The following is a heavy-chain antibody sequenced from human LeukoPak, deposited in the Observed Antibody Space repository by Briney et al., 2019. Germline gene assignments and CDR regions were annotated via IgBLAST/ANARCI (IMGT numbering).Heavy chain of an antibody. Sequence: GGSLRLSCAASGFTFDDYAMHWVRQAPGKGLEWVSLISWDGGSTYYADSVKGRFTISRDNSRNSLYLQMNSLRAEDTALYYCAKDIGSSSWYGLGISFDYWGQGTLVTVSS. CDR2: ISWDGGST. J-gene: IGHJ4*02. CDR3: AKDIGSSSWYGLGISFDY. CDR1: GFTFDDYA. V-gene: IGHV3-43D*03. D-gene: IGHD6-13*01.